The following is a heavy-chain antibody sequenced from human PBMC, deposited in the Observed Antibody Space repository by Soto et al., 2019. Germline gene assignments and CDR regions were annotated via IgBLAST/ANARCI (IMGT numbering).Heavy chain of an antibody. D-gene: IGHD3-16*01. CDR1: GYSISSGYY. Sequence: PSETLSRTCAVSGYSISSGYYWGWIRQPPGKGLEWIGSIYHSGSTYYNPSLKSRVTISVDTSKNQFSLTLSSVTAADTALYYCARGRRDYVRGRLGGFEIWGQRTMVTVSS. J-gene: IGHJ3*02. V-gene: IGHV4-38-2*01. CDR3: ARGRRDYVRGRLGGFEI. CDR2: IYHSGST.